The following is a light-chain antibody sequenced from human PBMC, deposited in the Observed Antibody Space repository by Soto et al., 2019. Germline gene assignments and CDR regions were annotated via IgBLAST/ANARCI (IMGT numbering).Light chain of an antibody. V-gene: IGLV1-44*01. Sequence: QSVLTQPPSVSGTPGQEVTISCSGGSSNIGNNPANWYQQLPGTAPKLLIYTNDQRPSGVPDRFSGSKSGTSGSLAISGLQSADEADYYCAAWDGSLNALVFGGGTKLTVL. J-gene: IGLJ2*01. CDR3: AAWDGSLNALV. CDR2: TND. CDR1: SSNIGNNP.